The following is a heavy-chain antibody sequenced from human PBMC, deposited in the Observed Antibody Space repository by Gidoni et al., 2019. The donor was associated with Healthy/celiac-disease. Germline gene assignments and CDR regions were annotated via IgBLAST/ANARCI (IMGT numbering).Heavy chain of an antibody. D-gene: IGHD6-19*01. CDR2: IRSKANRYAT. Sequence: EVQLVASGGGLVQPGGSLQLSCASSGFTFSGSAMHWVRQASGQGLEWVGRIRSKANRYATAYAASVKGRFTISRDDAKNTAYLQMNRLKTEDTAVYYCAVAGFDDWGQGTLVTVSS. CDR3: AVAGFDD. V-gene: IGHV3-73*02. J-gene: IGHJ4*02. CDR1: GFTFSGSA.